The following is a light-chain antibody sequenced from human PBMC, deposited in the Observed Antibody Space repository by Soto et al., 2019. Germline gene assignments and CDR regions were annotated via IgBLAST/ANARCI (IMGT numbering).Light chain of an antibody. V-gene: IGKV3-15*01. CDR3: QRYNHWPPVFT. CDR2: GAS. J-gene: IGKJ3*01. Sequence: EIGMTQSPATLSVSPGERATLSCRASQRVSSNLAWYQQKPGQAPRLLIYGASTRATGVPARFSGSGSGTEFTVTISDLQSEDFAVYYCQRYNHWPPVFTFGPGTKVDIK. CDR1: QRVSSN.